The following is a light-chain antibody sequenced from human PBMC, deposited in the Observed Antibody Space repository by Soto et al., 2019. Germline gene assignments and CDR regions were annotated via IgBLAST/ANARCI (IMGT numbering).Light chain of an antibody. J-gene: IGKJ5*01. CDR1: QGISSY. V-gene: IGKV1-9*01. CDR2: AAS. CDR3: QPLNI. Sequence: IQLTQSPSSLSASVGDRVTITCRASQGISSYLAWYQQKPGKAPKLLIYAASTLQSGVPSRFSGSGSGTDFTLTIGGLQPEDFATYYCQPLNIFGQGTRREIK.